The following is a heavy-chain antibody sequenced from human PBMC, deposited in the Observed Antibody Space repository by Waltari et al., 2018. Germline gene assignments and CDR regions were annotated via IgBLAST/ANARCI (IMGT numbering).Heavy chain of an antibody. D-gene: IGHD5-12*01. CDR1: GGSITTTTHY. V-gene: IGHV4-39*01. Sequence: QLQLQESGPGLVTPSETLSLTCSVSGGSITTTTHYRGWIRQPPGQGLEWIGTLSYLGATYSSPSLKSRVTISRDTSTNQLSLKLGSVTAADTAMYYCATYIGASVGTAAFDVWGQGTMVTVSS. CDR3: ATYIGASVGTAAFDV. CDR2: LSYLGAT. J-gene: IGHJ3*01.